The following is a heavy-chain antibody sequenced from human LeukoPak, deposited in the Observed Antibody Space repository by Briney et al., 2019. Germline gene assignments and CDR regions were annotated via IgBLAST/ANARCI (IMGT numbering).Heavy chain of an antibody. CDR1: GGSFSGYY. Sequence: PSETLSLTCAVHGGSFSGYYWSWIRQPPGKGLEWIGEINHSGSTNYNPSLKSRVTISVDTSKNQFSLKLSSVTAADTAVYYCARAVYSSSWYGSDYWGQGTLVTVSS. CDR2: INHSGST. J-gene: IGHJ4*02. CDR3: ARAVYSSSWYGSDY. V-gene: IGHV4-34*01. D-gene: IGHD6-13*01.